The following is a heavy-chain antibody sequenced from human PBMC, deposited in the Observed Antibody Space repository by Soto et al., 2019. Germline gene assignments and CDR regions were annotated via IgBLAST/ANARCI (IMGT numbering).Heavy chain of an antibody. J-gene: IGHJ4*02. CDR2: INAYNGNT. CDR1: GYTFTSYA. D-gene: IGHD3-22*01. Sequence: ASVKVSCKASGYTFTSYAMHWVRQAPGQRLEWMGWINAYNGNTKYAQKLQGRVTMTRDTSTSTAYMELRSLRSDDTAVYYCARDGRYYYDSSGPLVPYYWGQGTLVTVSS. CDR3: ARDGRYYYDSSGPLVPYY. V-gene: IGHV1-3*01.